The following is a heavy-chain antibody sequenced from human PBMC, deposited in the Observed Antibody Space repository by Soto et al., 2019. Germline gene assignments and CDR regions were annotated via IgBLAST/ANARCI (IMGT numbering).Heavy chain of an antibody. J-gene: IGHJ4*02. CDR3: VSRQREEICSTNSCYFTH. Sequence: QLQLQESGPGMVNPSETLSLTCTVSGGSIDNIPYYWGWIRQSPGRGLEWIGSTYYSRPTYHNPSRKSRVSISLDTSKNQCSLKLTSVTAADTAVYYCVSRQREEICSTNSCYFTHWGRGTLVTVSS. V-gene: IGHV4-39*01. D-gene: IGHD2-2*01. CDR2: TYYSRPT. CDR1: GGSIDNIPYY.